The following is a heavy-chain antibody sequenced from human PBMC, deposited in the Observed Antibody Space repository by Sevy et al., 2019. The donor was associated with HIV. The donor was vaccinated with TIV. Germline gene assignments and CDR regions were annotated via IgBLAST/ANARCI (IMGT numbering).Heavy chain of an antibody. D-gene: IGHD6-13*01. Sequence: ASLKVSCKASGYTFTSYAMHWVRQAPGQRLEWMGWINAGNGNTKYSQKFQGRVTITRDTSASTAYMELSSLRSEDTAVYYCARDGMYSSRGSYYYYGIDVWGQGTTVTVSS. CDR3: ARDGMYSSRGSYYYYGIDV. CDR2: INAGNGNT. V-gene: IGHV1-3*01. J-gene: IGHJ6*02. CDR1: GYTFTSYA.